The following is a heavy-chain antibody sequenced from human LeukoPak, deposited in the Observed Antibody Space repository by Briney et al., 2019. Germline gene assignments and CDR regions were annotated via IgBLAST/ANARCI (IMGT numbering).Heavy chain of an antibody. CDR2: ISYDGSNK. CDR3: ARAQTTVTSWEDV. J-gene: IGHJ6*02. D-gene: IGHD4-17*01. Sequence: GGSLRLSCAASGFTFSSFEMNWVRQAPGKGLEWVAVISYDGSNKYYADSVKGRFTISRDNSKNTLYLQMNSLRAEDTAVYYCARAQTTVTSWEDVWGQGATVTVSS. CDR1: GFTFSSFE. V-gene: IGHV3-30-3*01.